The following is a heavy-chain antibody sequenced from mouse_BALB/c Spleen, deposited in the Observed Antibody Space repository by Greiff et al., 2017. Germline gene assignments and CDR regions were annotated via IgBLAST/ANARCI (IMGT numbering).Heavy chain of an antibody. D-gene: IGHD1-3*01. V-gene: IGHV3-2*02. CDR3: ARWEWDYFDY. Sequence: EVQRVESGPGLVKPSQSLSLTCTVTGYSITSDYAWNWIRQFPGNKLEWMGYISYSGSTSYNPSLKSRISITRDTSKNQFFLQLNSVTTEDTATYYCARWEWDYFDYWGQGTTLTVSS. CDR2: ISYSGST. J-gene: IGHJ2*01. CDR1: GYSITSDYA.